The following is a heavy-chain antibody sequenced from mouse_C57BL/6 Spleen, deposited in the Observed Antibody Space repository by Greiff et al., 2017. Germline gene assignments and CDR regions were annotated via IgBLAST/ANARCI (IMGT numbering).Heavy chain of an antibody. D-gene: IGHD1-1*01. CDR2: IYPGDGDT. CDR1: GYAFSSYW. Sequence: QVQLKQSGAELVKPGASVKISCKASGYAFSSYWMNWVKQRPGKGLEWIGQIYPGDGDTNYNGKFKGKATLTADKSSSTAYMQLSSLTSEDSAVYFCAREGTVVETDYWGQGTTLTVSS. CDR3: AREGTVVETDY. J-gene: IGHJ2*01. V-gene: IGHV1-80*01.